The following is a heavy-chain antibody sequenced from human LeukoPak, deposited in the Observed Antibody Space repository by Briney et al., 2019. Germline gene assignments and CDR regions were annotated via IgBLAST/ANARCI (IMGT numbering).Heavy chain of an antibody. CDR1: GFTFSSYA. Sequence: HPGGSLRLSCAASGFTFSSYAMSWVRQAPGKGLEWVSAISGSGGSTYYADSVKGRFTISRDTSKNTLYLQMSNLRAEDTAVYFCAKQTPGFFDCWGQGTLVTVSS. J-gene: IGHJ4*02. CDR3: AKQTPGFFDC. D-gene: IGHD3-9*01. CDR2: ISGSGGST. V-gene: IGHV3-23*01.